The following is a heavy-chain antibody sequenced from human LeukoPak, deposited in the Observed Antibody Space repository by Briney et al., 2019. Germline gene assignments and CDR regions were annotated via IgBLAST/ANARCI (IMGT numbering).Heavy chain of an antibody. J-gene: IGHJ4*02. CDR3: AKDISGSYPGYYFDY. V-gene: IGHV3-9*01. CDR1: GFTFDDYA. CDR2: ISWNSGSI. D-gene: IGHD1-26*01. Sequence: GGSLRLSCAASGFTFDDYAMHWVRQAPGKGLEWVSGISWNSGSIGYADSVKGRFTISRDNAKNSLYLQMNSLRAEDTALYYCAKDISGSYPGYYFDYWGQGTLVTVSS.